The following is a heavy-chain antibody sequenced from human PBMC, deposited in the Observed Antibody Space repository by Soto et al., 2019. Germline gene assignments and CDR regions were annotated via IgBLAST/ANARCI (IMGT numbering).Heavy chain of an antibody. CDR2: INHSGST. D-gene: IGHD6-13*01. V-gene: IGHV4-34*01. J-gene: IGHJ6*02. Sequence: KPSETLSLTCAVYGGSFSGYYWSWIRQPPGKGLEWIGEINHSGSTNYNPSLKSRVTISVDTSKNQFSLKLSSVTAADTAVYYCARGRATAAGHYYYYYGMDVWGQGTTVTVSS. CDR1: GGSFSGYY. CDR3: ARGRATAAGHYYYYYGMDV.